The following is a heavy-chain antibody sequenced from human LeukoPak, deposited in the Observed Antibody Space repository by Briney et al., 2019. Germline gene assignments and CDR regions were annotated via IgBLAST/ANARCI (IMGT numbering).Heavy chain of an antibody. CDR2: INPNSGGT. J-gene: IGHJ6*02. CDR1: GGTFSSYA. Sequence: ASVKVSCKASGGTFSSYAISWVRQAPGQGLEWMGWINPNSGGTNYAQKFQGRVTMTRDTSISTAYMELSRLRSDDTAVYYCARETSGGYYGMDVWGQGTTVTVSS. CDR3: ARETSGGYYGMDV. V-gene: IGHV1-2*02. D-gene: IGHD3-10*01.